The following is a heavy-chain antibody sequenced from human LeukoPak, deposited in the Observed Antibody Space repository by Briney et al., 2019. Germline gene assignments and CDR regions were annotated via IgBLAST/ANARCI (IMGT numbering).Heavy chain of an antibody. CDR2: IYYSGST. CDR1: GGSISSYY. CDR3: ARASFGGYYDSSGYLYYYYYYMDV. Sequence: SETLSLTCTVSGGSISSYYWSWIRQPPGKGLEWIGYIYYSGSTNYNSSLKSRVTISVDTSRNQFSLKLSSVTAADTAVYYCARASFGGYYDSSGYLYYYYYYMDVWGKGTTVTASS. V-gene: IGHV4-59*01. D-gene: IGHD3-22*01. J-gene: IGHJ6*03.